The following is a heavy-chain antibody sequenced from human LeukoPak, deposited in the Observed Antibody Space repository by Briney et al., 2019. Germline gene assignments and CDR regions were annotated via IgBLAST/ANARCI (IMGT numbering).Heavy chain of an antibody. Sequence: SETLSLTCTVSGDSISSGDYYWSWIRQPPGKGLEWIGEINHSGSTNYNPSLKSRVTISVDTSKNQFSLKLSSVTAADTAVYYCAREKGYGSGRVYYMDVWGKGTTVTVSS. CDR1: GDSISSGDYY. J-gene: IGHJ6*03. CDR2: INHSGST. V-gene: IGHV4-39*07. CDR3: AREKGYGSGRVYYMDV. D-gene: IGHD3-10*01.